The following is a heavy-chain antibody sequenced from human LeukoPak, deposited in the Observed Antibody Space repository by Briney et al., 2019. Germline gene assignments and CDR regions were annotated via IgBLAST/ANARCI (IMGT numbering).Heavy chain of an antibody. CDR2: VFYTGAK. J-gene: IGHJ2*01. D-gene: IGHD3-10*01. V-gene: IGHV4-30-4*08. CDR1: DYSLSSGHYF. CDR3: ARLPGSGISNYYFDI. Sequence: ASQTLSLTCSVSDYSLSSGHYFWAFVRRPPGKGLEWLGHVFYTGAKYYNPSLESRLTFSVATSRDQFSLTLTSVTVEDTAVYYCARLPGSGISNYYFDIWGRGTLFTVSS.